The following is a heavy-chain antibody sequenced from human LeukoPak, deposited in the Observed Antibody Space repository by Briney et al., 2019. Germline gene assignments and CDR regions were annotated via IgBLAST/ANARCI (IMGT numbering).Heavy chain of an antibody. D-gene: IGHD1-26*01. CDR3: ARDLVSGSYSVGVDY. V-gene: IGHV1-46*01. J-gene: IGHJ4*02. Sequence: ASVKVSCKASGYTFSSYYMHWVRQAPGQGLEWMGIINPSGGSTSHAQKFQGRVTMTRDTSTSTVYMELSSLRSEDTAVYYCARDLVSGSYSVGVDYWGQGTLVTVSS. CDR2: INPSGGST. CDR1: GYTFSSYY.